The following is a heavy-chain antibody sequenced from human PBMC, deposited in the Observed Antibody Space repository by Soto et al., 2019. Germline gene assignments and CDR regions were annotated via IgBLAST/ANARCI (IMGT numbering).Heavy chain of an antibody. D-gene: IGHD6-6*01. J-gene: IGHJ4*02. V-gene: IGHV3-64D*06. CDR2: ISSNGGST. CDR1: GFNFSDHA. CDR3: VKGVVGQPGY. Sequence: GLLRLSSLAFGFNFSDHAMHRVRQDPGKGLEYVSAISSNGGSTYYADSVKGRFTISRYNSKNTLYLQMSSLRAEDTAVYYCVKGVVGQPGYWGQGTLVTVSS.